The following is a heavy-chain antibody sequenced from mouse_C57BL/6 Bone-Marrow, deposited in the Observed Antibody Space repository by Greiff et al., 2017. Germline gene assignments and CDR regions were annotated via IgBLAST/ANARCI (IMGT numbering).Heavy chain of an antibody. D-gene: IGHD6-1*01. V-gene: IGHV1-69*01. CDR1: GYTFTSYW. CDR3: ARSSLRGFAY. Sequence: QVQLQQPGAELVMPGASVKLSCKASGYTFTSYWMHWVKQRPGQGLEWIGEIDPSDSYTNYNQKFKGKSTLTVDKSSSTAYMQLSSLTSEDSAVYYFARSSLRGFAYWGQGTLVTVSA. CDR2: IDPSDSYT. J-gene: IGHJ3*01.